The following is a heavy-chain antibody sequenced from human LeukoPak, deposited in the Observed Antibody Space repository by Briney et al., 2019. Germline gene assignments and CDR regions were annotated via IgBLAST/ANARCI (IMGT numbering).Heavy chain of an antibody. CDR2: IIPIFGTA. CDR3: ASHGGSRPRNNWFDP. D-gene: IGHD2-15*01. CDR1: GGTFSSYA. Sequence: AASVKVSCKASGGTFSSYAISWVRQAPGQGLEWMGGIIPIFGTANYAQKFQGRVTITADESTSTAHMELSSLRSEDTAVYYCASHGGSRPRNNWFDPWGQGTLVTVSS. V-gene: IGHV1-69*01. J-gene: IGHJ5*02.